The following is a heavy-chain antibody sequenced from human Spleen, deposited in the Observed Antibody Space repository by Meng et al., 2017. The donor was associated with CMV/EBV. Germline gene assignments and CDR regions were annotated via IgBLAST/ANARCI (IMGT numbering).Heavy chain of an antibody. CDR3: ARDQRSLLGMGMDV. D-gene: IGHD7-27*01. J-gene: IGHJ6*02. CDR2: IYYSGST. CDR1: GGSISSSSYY. V-gene: IGHV4-39*07. Sequence: SETLSLTCTVSGGSISSSSYYWGWIRQPPGKGLEWIGSIYYSGSTYYNPSLKSRVTISVDTSKNQFSLKLSSVTAADTAVYYCARDQRSLLGMGMDVWGQGTTVTVSS.